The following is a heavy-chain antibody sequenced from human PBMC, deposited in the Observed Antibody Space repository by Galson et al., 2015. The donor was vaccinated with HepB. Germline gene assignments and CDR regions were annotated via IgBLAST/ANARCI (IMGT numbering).Heavy chain of an antibody. V-gene: IGHV1-69*13. D-gene: IGHD2-2*01. Sequence: SVKVSCKAYGGPFSGFAISWVRQAPGQGLEWMGGIIPVLGSASYAQKFQGRVTITADESTATAYMELSSLKSEDTAVFYCARVAIAVLWGQGILVTVSS. CDR3: ARVAIAVL. CDR1: GGPFSGFA. CDR2: IIPVLGSA. J-gene: IGHJ4*02.